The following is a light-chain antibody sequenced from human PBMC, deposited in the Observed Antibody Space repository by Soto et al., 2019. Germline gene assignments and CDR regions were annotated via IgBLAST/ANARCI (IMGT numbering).Light chain of an antibody. CDR1: ESLFGF. V-gene: IGKV3-15*01. CDR2: GVS. CDR3: QDYNDWPFV. J-gene: IGKJ2*01. Sequence: EIVMTQSPATLSASPGASVSLSFRASESLFGFLAWYPQKPGQAPRLLIYGVSTKATGVPARFSGSGSAADFTLTISSVPSDDSAVYYGQDYNDWPFVFGQGTKLEI.